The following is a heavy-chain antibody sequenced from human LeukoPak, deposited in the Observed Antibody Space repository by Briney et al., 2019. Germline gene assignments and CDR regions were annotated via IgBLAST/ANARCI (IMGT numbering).Heavy chain of an antibody. V-gene: IGHV5-51*01. J-gene: IGHJ6*02. CDR2: IYPGDSDT. D-gene: IGHD6-13*01. Sequence: GESLKISCKGSGYSFTSYWIGWVRQMPGKGLEWMGIIYPGDSDTRYSPSFQGQVTISADKSISTAYLPWSSLKASDTAMYYCARPGSSWSPRSDYYGMDVWGQGTTVTVSS. CDR1: GYSFTSYW. CDR3: ARPGSSWSPRSDYYGMDV.